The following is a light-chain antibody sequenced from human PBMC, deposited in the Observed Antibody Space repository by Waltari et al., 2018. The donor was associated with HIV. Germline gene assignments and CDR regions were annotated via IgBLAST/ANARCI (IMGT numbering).Light chain of an antibody. CDR2: KYS. J-gene: IGLJ2*01. Sequence: SYELTQPPSVSVSPGQTASITCSGAKLGDKYACWYQQKPGQSPVLVIYKYSKRPSGIPERFSGSNSGNTATLTISGTQAMDEADYYCQAWDSSRVFGGGTKLTVL. CDR1: KLGDKY. CDR3: QAWDSSRV. V-gene: IGLV3-1*01.